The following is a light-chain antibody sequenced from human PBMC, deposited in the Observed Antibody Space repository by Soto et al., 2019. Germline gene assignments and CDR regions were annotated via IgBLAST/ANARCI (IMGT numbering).Light chain of an antibody. J-gene: IGLJ2*01. CDR3: SSYAGSYTLV. CDR1: SNDVGGYNF. Sequence: QSALTQPRSVSGSPGQSVTISCTGTSNDVGGYNFVSWYQQHPGKVPKLFIYDVSRRPSGVPDRFSGSKSGNTASLTISGLQAEDEADYYCSSYAGSYTLVFGGGTKLPS. V-gene: IGLV2-11*01. CDR2: DVS.